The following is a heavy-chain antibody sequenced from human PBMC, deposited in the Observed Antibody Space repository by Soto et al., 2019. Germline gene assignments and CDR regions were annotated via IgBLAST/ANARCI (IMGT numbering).Heavy chain of an antibody. CDR2: INHSGST. V-gene: IGHV4-34*01. D-gene: IGHD6-13*01. CDR3: ARKVAAAGIRRHYYYGMDV. Sequence: SETLSLTCAVYGGSFSGYYWSWIRQPPGKGLEWIGEINHSGSTNYNPSLKSRVTISVDTSKNQFSLKLSSVTAADTAVYYCARKVAAAGIRRHYYYGMDVWGQGTTVTVSS. J-gene: IGHJ6*02. CDR1: GGSFSGYY.